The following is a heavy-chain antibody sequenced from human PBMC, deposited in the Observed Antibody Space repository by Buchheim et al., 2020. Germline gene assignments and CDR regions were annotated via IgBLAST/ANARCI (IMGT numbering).Heavy chain of an antibody. D-gene: IGHD1-26*01. Sequence: QVQLVESGGGVVQPGRSLRLSCAASGFTFSSYGMHWVRQAPGKGLEWVAVISYDGSNKYYADSVKGRFTISRDNSKNRLYLQMNSLRAEDTAVYYCAKNSGSYYSSSWFDPWGQGTL. CDR3: AKNSGSYYSSSWFDP. CDR2: ISYDGSNK. J-gene: IGHJ5*02. V-gene: IGHV3-30*18. CDR1: GFTFSSYG.